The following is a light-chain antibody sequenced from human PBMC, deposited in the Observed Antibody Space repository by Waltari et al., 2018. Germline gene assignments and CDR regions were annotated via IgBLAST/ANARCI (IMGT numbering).Light chain of an antibody. J-gene: IGLJ2*01. CDR1: SSDVGGYNT. CDR2: DVY. V-gene: IGLV2-14*03. Sequence: QSALTQPASVSGSPGQSITISCTGTSSDVGGYNTVPWSLQHPAKAPTLLIYDVYYRPSRVSNRFSGSKSGNTASLTISGLQAEDEAVYYCSSYTSSSTVIFGGGTKLTVL. CDR3: SSYTSSSTVI.